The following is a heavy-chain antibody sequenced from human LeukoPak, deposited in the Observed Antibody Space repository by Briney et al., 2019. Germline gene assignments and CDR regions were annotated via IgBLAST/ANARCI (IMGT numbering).Heavy chain of an antibody. J-gene: IGHJ4*02. D-gene: IGHD3-9*01. CDR3: ARDFAVTYYDILTGYSPPAN. Sequence: ASVKVSCKASGYTFTSYGISWVRQAPGQGLEWMGWISSYNGNTNYAQKHQGRGSMTTDTSTSTAYMELKSLRSDDAAVYYCARDFAVTYYDILTGYSPPANWGQGTLVTVSS. CDR1: GYTFTSYG. CDR2: ISSYNGNT. V-gene: IGHV1-18*01.